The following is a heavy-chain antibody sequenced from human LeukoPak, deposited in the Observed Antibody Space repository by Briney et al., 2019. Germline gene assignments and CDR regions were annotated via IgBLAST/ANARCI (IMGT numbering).Heavy chain of an antibody. V-gene: IGHV1-46*01. CDR1: GYTFTTYY. CDR3: ARGEVPPHYFDS. CDR2: INPRGDST. Sequence: ASVKVSCKASGYTFTTYYMHWVRQAPGQGLEWMGVINPRGDSTNYAQKFQGRLTMTRDPSTSTIYMELSSLRSEDTAVYYCARGEVPPHYFDSWGQGTLVTVSS. J-gene: IGHJ4*02.